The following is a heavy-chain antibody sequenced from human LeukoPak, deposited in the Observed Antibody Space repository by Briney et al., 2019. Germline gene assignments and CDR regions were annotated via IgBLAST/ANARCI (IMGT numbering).Heavy chain of an antibody. CDR2: ISSSGSTI. D-gene: IGHD4-17*01. CDR3: ARDMTTVTPWFDP. CDR1: GFTFSDYY. Sequence: PGGSLRLSCAASGFTFSDYYMSWIRQAPGKGLEWVSYISSSGSTIYYADSVKGRFTISRDNAKNSLYLQMNSLRAEDTAVYYRARDMTTVTPWFDPWGQGTLVTVSS. J-gene: IGHJ5*02. V-gene: IGHV3-11*01.